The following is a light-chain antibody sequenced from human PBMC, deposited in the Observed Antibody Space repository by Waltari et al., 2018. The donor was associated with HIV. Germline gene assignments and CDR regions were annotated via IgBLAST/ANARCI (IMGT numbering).Light chain of an antibody. CDR2: DAS. CDR1: QGVSSY. Sequence: EAVLNQSPATLYLSPGNTATLSCRASQGVSSYLAWYQQKPGQAPRLLSYDASNRATGIPPRFSGSGSGTDFTLTISSLEPEDFAVYYCQQRNNWPSFSFGGGTKVEIK. CDR3: QQRNNWPSFS. V-gene: IGKV3-11*01. J-gene: IGKJ4*01.